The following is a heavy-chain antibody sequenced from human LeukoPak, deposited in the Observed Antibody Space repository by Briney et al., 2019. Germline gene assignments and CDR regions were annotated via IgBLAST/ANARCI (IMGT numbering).Heavy chain of an antibody. CDR1: GKTLSELS. D-gene: IGHD3-16*01. Sequence: GASVRVSCKVSGKTLSELSMHWVRHAPGKGLEWMGGFDPENGETIYAQTFQGRVTLTEDRSTDTTYMEMSSLRSEDTAVYYCAKGGSNPGRHNSAWGSMDVWGQGTTVTVSS. J-gene: IGHJ6*02. V-gene: IGHV1-24*01. CDR3: AKGGSNPGRHNSAWGSMDV. CDR2: FDPENGET.